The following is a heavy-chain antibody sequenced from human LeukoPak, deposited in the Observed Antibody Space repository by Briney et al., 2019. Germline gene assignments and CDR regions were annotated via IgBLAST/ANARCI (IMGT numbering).Heavy chain of an antibody. CDR1: GGSFSGYY. CDR2: INHSGST. V-gene: IGHV4-34*01. J-gene: IGHJ4*02. Sequence: PSETLSLTCAVYGGSFSGYYWSWIRQPPGKGLEWIGEINHSGSTNYNPSLKSRVTISVDTSKNQFSLKLSSVTAADTAVYYCARVVVRRSWYVDYWGQGTLVTVSS. CDR3: ARVVVRRSWYVDY. D-gene: IGHD6-13*01.